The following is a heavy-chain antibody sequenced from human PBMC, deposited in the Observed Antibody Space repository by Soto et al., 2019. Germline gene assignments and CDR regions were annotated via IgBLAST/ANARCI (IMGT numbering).Heavy chain of an antibody. CDR1: GFTFSSYA. CDR3: ARATGEAAGGTLLGY. D-gene: IGHD6-13*01. Sequence: QVQLVESGGGVVQPGRSLRLSCAASGFTFSSYAMHWVRQAPGKGLEWVAVISYDGSNKYYADSVKGRFTISRDNSKNTRNLQMNSRRAEDTAVYYCARATGEAAGGTLLGYWGQGTLVTVSS. V-gene: IGHV3-30-3*01. J-gene: IGHJ4*02. CDR2: ISYDGSNK.